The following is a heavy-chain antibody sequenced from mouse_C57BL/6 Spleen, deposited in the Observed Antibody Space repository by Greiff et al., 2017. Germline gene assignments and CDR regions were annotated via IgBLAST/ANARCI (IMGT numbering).Heavy chain of an antibody. CDR3: ARSKGPYYFDY. Sequence: EVQLQQSGPELVKPGASVKISCKASGYSFTGYYMNWVKQSPEKSLEWIGEINPSTGGTTYNQKFKAKATLTVDKSSSTAYMQLKSLTSEDSAVYYCARSKGPYYFDYWGQGTTLTVSS. CDR1: GYSFTGYY. CDR2: INPSTGGT. J-gene: IGHJ2*01. V-gene: IGHV1-42*01.